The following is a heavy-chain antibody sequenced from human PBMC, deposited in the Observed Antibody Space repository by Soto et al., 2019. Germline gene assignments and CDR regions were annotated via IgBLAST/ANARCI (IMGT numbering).Heavy chain of an antibody. CDR1: GYTFTSYA. CDR2: INAGNGNT. CDR3: ARDLYSCSSTSCYGYYYMDV. D-gene: IGHD2-2*01. Sequence: ASVKVSCKASGYTFTSYAMHWVRQAPGQRLEWMGWINAGNGNTKYSQKFQGRVTITRDTSASTAYMELSSLRSEDTAVYYGARDLYSCSSTSCYGYYYMDVWGKGTTVTVSS. V-gene: IGHV1-3*01. J-gene: IGHJ6*03.